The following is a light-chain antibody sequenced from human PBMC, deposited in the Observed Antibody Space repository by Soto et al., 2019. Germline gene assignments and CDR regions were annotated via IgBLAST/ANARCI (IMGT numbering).Light chain of an antibody. CDR3: CSFAGTYTI. Sequence: QSALTQPRSVSGSPGQSVTISCTGSSSDVGGYSHVSWFQQHPGKAPKLMIYDVTKRPSGVPDRFSGSRSGNTASLTISGLQAEDESDYYCCSFAGTYTIFRGGTKLTVL. V-gene: IGLV2-11*01. CDR1: SSDVGGYSH. CDR2: DVT. J-gene: IGLJ2*01.